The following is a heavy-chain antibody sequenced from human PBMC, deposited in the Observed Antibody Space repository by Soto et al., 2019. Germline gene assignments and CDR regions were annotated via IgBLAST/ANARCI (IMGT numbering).Heavy chain of an antibody. CDR3: AKHPYGSGSYYTDLKLPLYYYYMDV. V-gene: IGHV3-15*01. CDR1: GFTFSNAW. D-gene: IGHD3-10*01. Sequence: GGSLRLSCAASGFTFSNAWMSWVPQGPGKGRGGVGRIKSKTDGGQTDYAAPVKGRFTISRDDSKNTLYLQMNSLRAEDTAVYYCAKHPYGSGSYYTDLKLPLYYYYMDVWGKGTTVTVSS. J-gene: IGHJ6*03. CDR2: IKSKTDGGQT.